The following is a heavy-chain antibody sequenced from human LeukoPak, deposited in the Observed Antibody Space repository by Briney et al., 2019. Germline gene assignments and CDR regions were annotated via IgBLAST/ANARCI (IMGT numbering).Heavy chain of an antibody. J-gene: IGHJ6*02. CDR1: GGSIGSYY. CDR3: ARDQGYGMDV. V-gene: IGHV4-59*01. CDR2: IYYSGST. Sequence: SETLSLTCTVSGGSIGSYYWSWIRQPPGKGLEWIGYIYYSGSTNYNPSLKSRVTISEDTSKNQFSLNLSSVTAADTAVYYCARDQGYGMDVWGQGTTVTVSS.